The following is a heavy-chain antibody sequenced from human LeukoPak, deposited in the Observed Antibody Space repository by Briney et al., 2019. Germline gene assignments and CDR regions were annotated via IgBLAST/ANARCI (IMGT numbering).Heavy chain of an antibody. D-gene: IGHD2-21*02. V-gene: IGHV3-21*01. CDR1: GFTFSTYN. CDR2: ISTSSSFI. Sequence: GGSLRLSCAASGFTFSTYNMNWVRQAPGKGLEWVSSISTSSSFIYYADSVKGRFTISRDNSKNTVYLQMNSLRPEDTAMYFCARGLSDSPPSFDYWGQGTLVAVSS. J-gene: IGHJ4*02. CDR3: ARGLSDSPPSFDY.